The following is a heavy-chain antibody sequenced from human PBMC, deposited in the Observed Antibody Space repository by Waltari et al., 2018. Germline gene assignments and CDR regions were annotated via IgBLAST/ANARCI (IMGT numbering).Heavy chain of an antibody. CDR2: INPNSGGT. CDR1: GYTFTGYY. D-gene: IGHD3-10*01. V-gene: IGHV1-2*02. J-gene: IGHJ5*02. CDR3: GSARGPVRGVIIASWVDP. Sequence: QVQLVQSGAEVKKPGASVKVSCKASGYTFTGYYMHWVRQAPGQGLEWMGWINPNSGGTNYAQTLTGRVIMASATSIRTADIERSKVSSDDTVVCYCGSARGPVRGVIIASWVDPWVQGTMVTVYS.